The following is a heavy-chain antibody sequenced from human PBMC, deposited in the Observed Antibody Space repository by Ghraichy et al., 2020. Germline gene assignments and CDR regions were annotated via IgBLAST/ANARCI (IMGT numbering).Heavy chain of an antibody. J-gene: IGHJ4*02. Sequence: GGSLRLSCAASGFTFSSYSMNWVRQAPGKGLEWVSYISSSSSTIYYADSVKGRFTISRDNAKNSLYLQMNSLRDEDTAVYYCARVHYDILTGQLEEFDYWGQGTLVTVSS. CDR2: ISSSSSTI. CDR1: GFTFSSYS. CDR3: ARVHYDILTGQLEEFDY. V-gene: IGHV3-48*02. D-gene: IGHD3-9*01.